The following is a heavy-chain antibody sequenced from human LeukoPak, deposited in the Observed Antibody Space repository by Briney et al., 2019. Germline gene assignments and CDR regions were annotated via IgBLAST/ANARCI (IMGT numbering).Heavy chain of an antibody. D-gene: IGHD3-10*01. CDR2: ISSSGNSV. J-gene: IGHJ4*02. Sequence: GRSLRLSCAASGFTFSSLEMNWVRQAPGKGLEWVSYISSSGNSVYYADSVKGRFTISRDNAKSSLYLQMNGLRAEDTAVYYCARGTYYYASGTYGGGLDYWGQGTLVTVSS. V-gene: IGHV3-48*03. CDR1: GFTFSSLE. CDR3: ARGTYYYASGTYGGGLDY.